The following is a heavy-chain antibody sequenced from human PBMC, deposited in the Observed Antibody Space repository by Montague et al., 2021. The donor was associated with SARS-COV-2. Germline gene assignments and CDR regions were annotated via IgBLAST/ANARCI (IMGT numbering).Heavy chain of an antibody. D-gene: IGHD3-3*01. CDR2: ISGSGGST. CDR1: GFTFSSYA. V-gene: IGHV3-23*01. J-gene: IGHJ4*02. Sequence: SLRLSCAASGFTFSSYAMSWVRRAPGKGLEWVSAISGSGGSTYYADSVKGRFTISRDNSKNTLYLQMNSLRAEDTAVYYCAKDPYYDFWSGYYFDYWGQGTLVTVSS. CDR3: AKDPYYDFWSGYYFDY.